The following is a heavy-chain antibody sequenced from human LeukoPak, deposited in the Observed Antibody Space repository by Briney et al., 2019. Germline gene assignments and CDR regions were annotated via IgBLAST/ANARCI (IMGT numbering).Heavy chain of an antibody. V-gene: IGHV5-51*01. CDR2: IYPGDSDT. J-gene: IGHJ6*02. CDR1: GYIFDMYW. CDR3: ARHYGDYDILAGLYPYGMDV. D-gene: IGHD3-9*01. Sequence: GQSLKISCKGSGYIFDMYWIGWVRQMPGGGLEWMGIIYPGDSDTKYSPSFEGQVTISADKSISTAYLQWKSLKASDTAMYYCARHYGDYDILAGLYPYGMDVWGQGTTVTVSS.